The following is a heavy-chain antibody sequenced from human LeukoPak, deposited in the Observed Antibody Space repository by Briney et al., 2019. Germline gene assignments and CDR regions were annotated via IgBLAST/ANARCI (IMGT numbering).Heavy chain of an antibody. J-gene: IGHJ6*03. CDR2: ISAYNGNT. V-gene: IGHV1-18*01. CDR3: ARGPPYYDFWGGYQELWYMDV. CDR1: GYTFTSYG. D-gene: IGHD3-3*01. Sequence: ASVKVSCKASGYTFTSYGISWVRQAPGQGLEWMGWISAYNGNTNYAQKLQGRVTMTTDTSTSTAYMELRSLRSDDTAVYYCARGPPYYDFWGGYQELWYMDVWGKGTTVTVSS.